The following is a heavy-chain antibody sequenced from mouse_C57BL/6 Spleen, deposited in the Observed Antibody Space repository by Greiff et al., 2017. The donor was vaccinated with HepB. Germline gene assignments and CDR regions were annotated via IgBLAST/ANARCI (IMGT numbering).Heavy chain of an antibody. CDR3: AREGIYYYGSSYAAHYFDY. V-gene: IGHV1-80*01. CDR2: IYPGDGDT. CDR1: GYAFSSYW. J-gene: IGHJ2*01. Sequence: QVQLKQSGAELVKPGASVKISCKASGYAFSSYWMNWVKQRPGKGLEWIGQIYPGDGDTNYNGKFKGKATLTADKSSSTAYMQLSSLSSEDSAVYFCAREGIYYYGSSYAAHYFDYWGQGTTLTVSS. D-gene: IGHD1-1*01.